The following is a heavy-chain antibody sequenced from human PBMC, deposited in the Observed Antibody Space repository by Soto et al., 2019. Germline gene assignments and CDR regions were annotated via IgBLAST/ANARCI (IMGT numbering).Heavy chain of an antibody. CDR3: ARGYYYDSSGYYYGGAFDI. Sequence: TSETLSLTCAVSGGSISSSNWWSWVRQPPGKGLEWIGEIYHSGSTNYNPSLKSRVTISVDKSKNQFSLKLSSVTAADTAVYYCARGYYYDSSGYYYGGAFDIWGQGTMVTVSS. J-gene: IGHJ3*02. V-gene: IGHV4-4*02. D-gene: IGHD3-22*01. CDR1: GGSISSSNW. CDR2: IYHSGST.